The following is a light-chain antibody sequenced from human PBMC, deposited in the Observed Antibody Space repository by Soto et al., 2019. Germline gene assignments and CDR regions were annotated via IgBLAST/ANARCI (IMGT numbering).Light chain of an antibody. Sequence: EIVLTQSPATLSLSPGERATLSCRASQSVSSYLAWYQQKPGQAPRLLIYNVSNRATGIPARFSGSGSGTDFTLTISSLEPEDFAVYYCQQRSDWPLTFGGGTKVEIK. CDR1: QSVSSY. J-gene: IGKJ4*01. CDR2: NVS. CDR3: QQRSDWPLT. V-gene: IGKV3-11*01.